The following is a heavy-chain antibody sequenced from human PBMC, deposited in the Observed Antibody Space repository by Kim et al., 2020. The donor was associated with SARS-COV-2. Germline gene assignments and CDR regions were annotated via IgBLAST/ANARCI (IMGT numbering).Heavy chain of an antibody. Sequence: SVKVSCKASGGTFSSYAISWVRQAPGQGLEWMGGIIPIFGTANYAQKFQGRVTITADESTSTAYMELSSLRSEDTAVYYCARVPPPDYAPYSWFDPWGQGTLVTVSS. D-gene: IGHD2-2*01. CDR1: GGTFSSYA. CDR3: ARVPPPDYAPYSWFDP. CDR2: IIPIFGTA. J-gene: IGHJ5*02. V-gene: IGHV1-69*13.